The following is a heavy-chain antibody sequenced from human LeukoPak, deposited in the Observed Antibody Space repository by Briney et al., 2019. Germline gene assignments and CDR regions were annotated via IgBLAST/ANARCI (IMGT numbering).Heavy chain of an antibody. CDR2: ISKSGDHT. D-gene: IGHD2-2*01. CDR3: AKVPLYCSSTSCSQVDY. Sequence: GGSLRLSCAVSGLTFNNYAMSWVRQAPGKGLEWVSAISKSGDHTYYAASAKGRFTIYRDNSKNTQYLQMNSLRAEDTAVYYCAKVPLYCSSTSCSQVDYWGQGTLVTVSS. J-gene: IGHJ4*02. CDR1: GLTFNNYA. V-gene: IGHV3-23*01.